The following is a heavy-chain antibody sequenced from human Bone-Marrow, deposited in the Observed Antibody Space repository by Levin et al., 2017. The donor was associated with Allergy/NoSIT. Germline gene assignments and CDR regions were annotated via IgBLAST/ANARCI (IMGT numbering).Heavy chain of an antibody. V-gene: IGHV4-30-2*01. CDR2: IYHSGST. J-gene: IGHJ4*02. CDR1: GGSISSGGYS. CDR3: ARVRMEESSGYDY. D-gene: IGHD3-22*01. Sequence: SETLSLTCAVSGGSISSGGYSWSWIRQPPGKGLEWIGYIYHSGSTYYNPSLKSRVTISVDRSKNQFSLKLSSVTAADTAVYYCARVRMEESSGYDYWGQGTLVTVSS.